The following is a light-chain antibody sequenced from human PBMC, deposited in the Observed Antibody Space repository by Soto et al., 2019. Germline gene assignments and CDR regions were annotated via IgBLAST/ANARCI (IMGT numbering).Light chain of an antibody. V-gene: IGLV2-14*03. CDR3: ASFTRSVTVV. J-gene: IGLJ2*01. Sequence: QSVLTQPASVSGSPGQSITISCAGTSSDVGGYNYVSWYQQHPGKVPRLIISDVNKRPSGVSDRFSGSKSGNTASLTISGLQAGDEADYYCASFTRSVTVVFGGGTKLTVL. CDR1: SSDVGGYNY. CDR2: DVN.